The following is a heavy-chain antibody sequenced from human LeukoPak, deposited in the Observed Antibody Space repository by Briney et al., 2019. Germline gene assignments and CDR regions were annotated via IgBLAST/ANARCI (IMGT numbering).Heavy chain of an antibody. V-gene: IGHV4-34*01. Sequence: SETLSLTCAVYGGSFSGYYWSWIRQPPGKGLEWIGEINHSGSTNYNPSLKSRVTISVDTSKNQFSLKLSSVTAADAAVYYCARGGGFRELRYFDWLLPHAFDIWGQGTMVTVSS. CDR2: INHSGST. J-gene: IGHJ3*02. CDR1: GGSFSGYY. D-gene: IGHD3-9*01. CDR3: ARGGGFRELRYFDWLLPHAFDI.